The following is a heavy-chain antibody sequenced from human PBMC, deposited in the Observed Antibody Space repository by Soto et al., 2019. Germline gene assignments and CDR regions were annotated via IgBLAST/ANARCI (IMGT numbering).Heavy chain of an antibody. CDR3: ALAPDDYGDQWYYFDY. CDR1: GFSLSTSGVG. CDR2: IYWDDDT. Sequence: QITLKESGPTLVKPTQTLTLTCTFSGFSLSTSGVGVGWIRQPPGKALEWLALIYWDDDTRYSPSLKSRLTITKDTSKNQVVLTMTNIDPVDTATYYCALAPDDYGDQWYYFDYWGQGTLVTVSS. J-gene: IGHJ4*02. D-gene: IGHD4-17*01. V-gene: IGHV2-5*02.